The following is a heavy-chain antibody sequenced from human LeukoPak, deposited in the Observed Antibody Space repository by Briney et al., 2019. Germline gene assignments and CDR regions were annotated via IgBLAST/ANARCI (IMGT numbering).Heavy chain of an antibody. D-gene: IGHD6-19*01. CDR1: GFTVSSNY. CDR3: ARDRVGSGADF. CDR2: IYSGGST. Sequence: PGGSLRLSCTASGFTVSSNYMSWVRQAPGKGLEWVSVIYSGGSTYYADSVKGRFTISRDNSKNTLYLQMNSLRAEDTAVYYCARDRVGSGADFWGQGTLVTVSS. J-gene: IGHJ4*02. V-gene: IGHV3-53*01.